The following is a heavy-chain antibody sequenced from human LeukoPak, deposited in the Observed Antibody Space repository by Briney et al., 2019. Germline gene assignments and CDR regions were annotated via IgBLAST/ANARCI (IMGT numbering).Heavy chain of an antibody. D-gene: IGHD1-1*01. CDR1: GGSISLSYYY. CDR3: AIIGAGTTFSGWFDP. CDR2: VYYSGTT. Sequence: PSETLSLTCSVSGGSISLSYYYWGWIRQPPGKALEWIGSVYYSGTTSYNPSLKSRVTISVDMSKNHFSLRLSSVTAADTAVYYCAIIGAGTTFSGWFDPWGQGTLVTVSS. J-gene: IGHJ5*02. V-gene: IGHV4-39*02.